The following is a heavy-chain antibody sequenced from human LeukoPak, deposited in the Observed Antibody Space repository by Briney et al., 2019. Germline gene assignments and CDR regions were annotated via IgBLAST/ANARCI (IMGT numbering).Heavy chain of an antibody. CDR3: AISQTRKQSISILGVVRGNWFDP. D-gene: IGHD3-3*01. CDR1: GFTFSNYD. V-gene: IGHV3-30*02. CDR2: IRYDGSRK. J-gene: IGHJ5*02. Sequence: PGGSLRLSCTASGFTFSNYDMHWVRQAPGKGLEWVAFIRYDGSRKHYVDSVKGRFTVSRDNSKRVLFLQLSSLRSDDTAVYYCAISQTRKQSISILGVVRGNWFDPWGQGTLVTVSS.